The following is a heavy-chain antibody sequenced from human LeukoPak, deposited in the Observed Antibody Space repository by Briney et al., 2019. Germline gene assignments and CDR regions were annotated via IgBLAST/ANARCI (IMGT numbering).Heavy chain of an antibody. J-gene: IGHJ5*02. CDR2: IKQDGREK. Sequence: PGGSMRLSCAASGFTFSSYWMSWVRQAPGKGLEWVANIKQDGREKYYVDSVKGRFTISRDNAKNSLYLQMNSLRAEDTAVYYCARDLPPPDIVVVVAADFGFDPWGQGTLVTVSS. CDR3: ARDLPPPDIVVVVAADFGFDP. D-gene: IGHD2-15*01. CDR1: GFTFSSYW. V-gene: IGHV3-7*03.